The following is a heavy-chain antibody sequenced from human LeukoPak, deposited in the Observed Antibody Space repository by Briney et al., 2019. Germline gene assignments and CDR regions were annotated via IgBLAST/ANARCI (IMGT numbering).Heavy chain of an antibody. CDR3: ANTYCSGGSCYPFGI. CDR2: IYYSGST. V-gene: IGHV4-59*01. CDR1: GGSISSYY. J-gene: IGHJ3*02. D-gene: IGHD2-15*01. Sequence: SETLSLTCTVSGGSISSYYWSWIRQPPGKGLEWIGYIYYSGSTNYNPSLKSRVTISVDTSKNQFSLKLSSVTAADTAVYYCANTYCSGGSCYPFGIWGQGTMVTVSS.